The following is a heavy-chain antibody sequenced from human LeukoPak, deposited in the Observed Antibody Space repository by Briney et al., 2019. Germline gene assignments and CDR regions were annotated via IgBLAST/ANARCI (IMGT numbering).Heavy chain of an antibody. CDR3: ARDNGGIADY. CDR2: IYYSGST. V-gene: IGHV4-31*03. J-gene: IGHJ4*02. Sequence: SETLSLTCTVSGGSISSGGYYWSWIRQHPGKGLEWIGYIYYSGSTYYNPSLKSRVTISVDTSKNQFSLKLSSVTAADTAVYYCARDNGGIADYWGQGTLVTVSS. CDR1: GGSISSGGYY.